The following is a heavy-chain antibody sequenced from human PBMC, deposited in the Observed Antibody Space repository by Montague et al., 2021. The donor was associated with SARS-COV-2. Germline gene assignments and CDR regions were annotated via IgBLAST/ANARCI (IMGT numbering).Heavy chain of an antibody. CDR2: VYYSRSS. V-gene: IGHV4-59*02. J-gene: IGHJ4*02. CDR3: VRDPAPSGSGTFYDY. Sequence: SETLSLTCTVSGDSVSHDFWTWIRQPPGKGLEWIGYVYYSRSSSYNPSLRGRVSIAVDTSKNQFSLRLSTVTAADTAIYYCVRDPAPSGSGTFYDYCGQGTLVAVSS. D-gene: IGHD1-26*01. CDR1: GDSVSHDF.